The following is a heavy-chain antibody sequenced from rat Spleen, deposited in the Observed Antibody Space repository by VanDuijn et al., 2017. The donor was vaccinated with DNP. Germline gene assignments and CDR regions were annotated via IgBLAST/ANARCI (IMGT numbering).Heavy chain of an antibody. V-gene: IGHV5-31*01. CDR2: ISSNGGDT. D-gene: IGHD1-12*02. CDR3: ARRGIYYYDGLYLTDF. J-gene: IGHJ1*01. CDR1: GFTFNNYW. Sequence: EVQLVESGGDLVQPGRSLILSCVASGFTFNNYWMNWIRQVPGKGLDWVASISSNGGDTYYPDSMKGRFTISRDNAKNTPYLQMESLRSEDTATYYCARRGIYYYDGLYLTDFWGPGTMVTVSS.